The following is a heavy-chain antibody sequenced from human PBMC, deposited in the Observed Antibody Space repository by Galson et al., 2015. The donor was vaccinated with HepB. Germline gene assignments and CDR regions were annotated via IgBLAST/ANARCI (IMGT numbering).Heavy chain of an antibody. J-gene: IGHJ4*02. D-gene: IGHD3-10*01. CDR3: ARGNGFGELFPGFFDY. Sequence: TLSLTCTVSGGSISSGGYYWSWIRQHPGKGLEWIGYIYYSGSTYYNPSLKSRVTISVDTSKNQFSLKLSSVTAADTAVYYCARGNGFGELFPGFFDYWGQGTLVTVSS. V-gene: IGHV4-31*03. CDR2: IYYSGST. CDR1: GGSISSGGYY.